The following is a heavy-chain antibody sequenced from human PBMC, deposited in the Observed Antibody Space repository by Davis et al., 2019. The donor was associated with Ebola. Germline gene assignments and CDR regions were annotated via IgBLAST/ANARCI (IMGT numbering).Heavy chain of an antibody. D-gene: IGHD1-26*01. Sequence: SETLSLTCTVSGGSVSSGSYYWNWIRQPPGKGLEWIGYIYYSGSTNYNPSLKSRVTISVDTSKNQFSLKLSSVTAADTAVYYCARAYSGRRNWFDPWGQGTLVTVSS. J-gene: IGHJ5*02. CDR3: ARAYSGRRNWFDP. CDR1: GGSVSSGSYY. CDR2: IYYSGST. V-gene: IGHV4-61*01.